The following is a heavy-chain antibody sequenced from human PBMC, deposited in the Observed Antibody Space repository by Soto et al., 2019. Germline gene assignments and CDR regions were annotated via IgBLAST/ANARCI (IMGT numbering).Heavy chain of an antibody. CDR3: ARGVPSLYYDSSGDWYFDL. CDR2: INPNSGGT. V-gene: IGHV1-2*04. J-gene: IGHJ2*01. D-gene: IGHD3-22*01. CDR1: GYTFTGYY. Sequence: ASVKVSCKASGYTFTGYYMHWVRQAPGQGLEWMGWINPNSGGTNYAQKFQGWVTMTRDTSISTAYMELSRLRSDDTAVYYCARGVPSLYYDSSGDWYFDLWGRGTLVTVSS.